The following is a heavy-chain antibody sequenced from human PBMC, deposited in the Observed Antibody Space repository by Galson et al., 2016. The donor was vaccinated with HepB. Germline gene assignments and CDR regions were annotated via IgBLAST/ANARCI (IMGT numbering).Heavy chain of an antibody. Sequence: SLRLSCAASGFSFSSYAMHWVRQAPGKGLEWVAVISYDGSNKYYADSVKGRFTISRDNSKNTLYLQMNSLRAEDTAVYYCARDPLRTVVVPLLDYWGQGTLVTVSS. CDR1: GFSFSSYA. CDR3: ARDPLRTVVVPLLDY. V-gene: IGHV3-30*04. J-gene: IGHJ4*02. D-gene: IGHD4-23*01. CDR2: ISYDGSNK.